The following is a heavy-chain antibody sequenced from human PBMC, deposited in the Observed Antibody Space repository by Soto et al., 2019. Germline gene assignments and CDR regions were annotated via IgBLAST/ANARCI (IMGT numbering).Heavy chain of an antibody. Sequence: VQLVQSGAEVKQPGSSVKVSCKASGGTFSSYAISWVRQAPGQGLEWMGGIIPIFGTANYAQKFQGRVTITADESTSTAYMELSSLRSEDTAVYYCARHKGRGIVVVPAAMYFDYWGQGTLVTVSS. V-gene: IGHV1-69*01. CDR3: ARHKGRGIVVVPAAMYFDY. J-gene: IGHJ4*02. CDR1: GGTFSSYA. D-gene: IGHD2-2*01. CDR2: IIPIFGTA.